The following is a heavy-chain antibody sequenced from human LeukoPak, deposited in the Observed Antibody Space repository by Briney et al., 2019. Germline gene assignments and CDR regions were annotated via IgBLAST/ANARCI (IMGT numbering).Heavy chain of an antibody. CDR1: GYTFTSYG. CDR3: ARSLYYYGSDSFDI. J-gene: IGHJ3*02. Sequence: ASVKVSCKTSGYTFTSYGISWVRRAPGQGLEWMGGIIPIFGTANYAQKFQGRVTITADKSTSIAYMELSSLRSEDTAVYYCARSLYYYGSDSFDIWGQGTMVTVSS. V-gene: IGHV1-69*06. CDR2: IIPIFGTA. D-gene: IGHD3-10*01.